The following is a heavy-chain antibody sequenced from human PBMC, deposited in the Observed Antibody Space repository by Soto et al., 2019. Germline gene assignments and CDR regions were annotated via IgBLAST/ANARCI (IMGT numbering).Heavy chain of an antibody. J-gene: IGHJ4*02. CDR3: AKDLRPDGVWDFDY. Sequence: GGSLRLSCSASGFTFGSYAFHWVRQAPGKGLEYFVAINHNGVSRYYADSVKGRFTISRDDSKNTLYLQIISLRAEDTAVYYCAKDLRPDGVWDFDYWGQGTLVTVSS. CDR2: INHNGVSR. CDR1: GFTFGSYA. D-gene: IGHD4-17*01. V-gene: IGHV3-64*04.